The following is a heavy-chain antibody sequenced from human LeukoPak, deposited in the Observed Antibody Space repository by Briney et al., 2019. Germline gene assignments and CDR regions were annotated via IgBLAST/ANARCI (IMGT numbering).Heavy chain of an antibody. D-gene: IGHD1-1*01. V-gene: IGHV3-23*01. CDR1: EFTFSKFP. CDR3: AKSLFTSATGTGRAFHI. Sequence: GGSLRLSCAASEFTFSKFPMGWVRQAPGRGLEWVSAISASGDVTFHADSVRGRFTISRDNSKSTLFLQMNDLRVEDTAKFYCAKSLFTSATGTGRAFHIWGQGTMVSVSP. CDR2: ISASGDVT. J-gene: IGHJ3*02.